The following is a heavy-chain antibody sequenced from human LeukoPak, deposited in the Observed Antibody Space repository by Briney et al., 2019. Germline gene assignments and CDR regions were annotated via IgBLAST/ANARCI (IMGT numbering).Heavy chain of an antibody. CDR1: GYTFTGYY. D-gene: IGHD2-2*01. V-gene: IGHV1-2*02. CDR2: INPNSGGT. Sequence: ASVKVSCKASGYTFTGYYMHWVRQAPGQGLEWTGWINPNSGGTDYAQKFQGRVTMSRDTSISTAYLELSRLRSDDTAVYYCASPYCSSTSCYSWFDPWGQGTLVTVSS. CDR3: ASPYCSSTSCYSWFDP. J-gene: IGHJ5*02.